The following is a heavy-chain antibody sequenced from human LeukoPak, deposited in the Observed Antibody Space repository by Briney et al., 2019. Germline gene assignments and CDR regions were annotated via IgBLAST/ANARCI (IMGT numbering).Heavy chain of an antibody. D-gene: IGHD2-2*01. J-gene: IGHJ4*02. V-gene: IGHV1-69*13. Sequence: SVKVSCKASGGTFSSYAISWVRQAPGQGLEWMGGIIPIFGTANYAQKFQGRVTITADESTSTAYMELSSLRSEDTAVYYCALQGYQLPPPPFDYWGQGTLVTVSS. CDR2: IIPIFGTA. CDR1: GGTFSSYA. CDR3: ALQGYQLPPPPFDY.